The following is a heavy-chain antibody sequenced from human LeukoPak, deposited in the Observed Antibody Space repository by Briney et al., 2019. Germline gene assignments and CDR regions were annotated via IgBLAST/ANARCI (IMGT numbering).Heavy chain of an antibody. CDR3: ARGLTIFGVVFDY. J-gene: IGHJ4*02. CDR1: GYTFSDYY. V-gene: IGHV1-2*02. CDR2: INPNSGGT. D-gene: IGHD3-3*01. Sequence: ASVKVFCKASGYTFSDYYMHWVRPAPGQGLEWMGWINPNSGGTNYAQKFQGRVTMTRDTSISTAYMELSRLRSDDTAVYYCARGLTIFGVVFDYWGQGTLVTVSS.